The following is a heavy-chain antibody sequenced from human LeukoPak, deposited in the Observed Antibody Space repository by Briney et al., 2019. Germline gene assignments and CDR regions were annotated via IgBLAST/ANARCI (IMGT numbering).Heavy chain of an antibody. J-gene: IGHJ4*02. Sequence: SETLSLTCTVSGGSISSDSDYWGWLRQPPGKGLEWIGEINHSGSTNYNPSLKSRVTISVDTSKNQFSLKLSSVTAADTAVYYCARLRRHGIVVVYNQGFDYWGQGTLVTVSS. CDR3: ARLRRHGIVVVYNQGFDY. D-gene: IGHD3-22*01. V-gene: IGHV4-39*07. CDR1: GGSISSDSDY. CDR2: INHSGST.